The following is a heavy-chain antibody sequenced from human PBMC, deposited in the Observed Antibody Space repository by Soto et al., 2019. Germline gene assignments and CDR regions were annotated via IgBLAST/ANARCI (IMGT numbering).Heavy chain of an antibody. CDR1: GFTFSTYG. D-gene: IGHD3-22*01. CDR2: ISSDGSNE. J-gene: IGHJ4*02. Sequence: QVQLVESGGGVVQPGRSLRLSCAASGFTFSTYGMHWVRQPPGKGLEWVAVISSDGSNEYYADPVKGRFTISRDNAKMTVDLQMNSLRVEDTAVYYCAKSITAYSGDSRGRGALGDYRGQGTLVTVSP. V-gene: IGHV3-30*18. CDR3: AKSITAYSGDSRGRGALGDY.